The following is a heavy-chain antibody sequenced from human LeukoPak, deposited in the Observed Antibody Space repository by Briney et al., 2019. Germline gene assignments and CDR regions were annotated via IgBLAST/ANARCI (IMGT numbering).Heavy chain of an antibody. J-gene: IGHJ4*02. CDR1: GFTFSSSTFGSYT. V-gene: IGHV3-21*01. CDR3: ARDLDYSTGFDY. CDR2: ISSTGTYI. D-gene: IGHD4-11*01. Sequence: PGESLRLSCATSGFTFSSSTFGSYTMNWVRQAPGKGLEWVSSISSTGTYIYYTDSVKGRFTISRDIANSLLYLQMNSLRADDTAAYYCARDLDYSTGFDYWGQGTLVTVSS.